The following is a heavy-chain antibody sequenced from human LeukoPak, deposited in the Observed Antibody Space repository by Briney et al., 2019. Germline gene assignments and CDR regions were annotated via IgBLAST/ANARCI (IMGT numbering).Heavy chain of an antibody. V-gene: IGHV1-46*01. CDR1: GYTFTSYY. D-gene: IGHD3-22*01. CDR2: INPSGGST. CDR3: ARDMGLGGTMIVVVPDY. J-gene: IGHJ4*02. Sequence: ASVKVSCKASGYTFTSYYMHWVRQAPGQGLEWMGIINPSGGSTSYAQKFQGRVTMTRDMSTSTVYMELSSLRSEDTAVYYCARDMGLGGTMIVVVPDYWGQGTLVTVSS.